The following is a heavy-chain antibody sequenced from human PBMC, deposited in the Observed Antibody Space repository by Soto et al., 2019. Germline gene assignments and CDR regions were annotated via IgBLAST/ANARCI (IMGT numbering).Heavy chain of an antibody. D-gene: IGHD5-12*01. Sequence: GGSLRLSCAASGFTFSSYAMHWVRQAPGKGLEYVSAISSHGDSTYYASSVKGRFTISRDNSKNTLYLQMGSLRTEDMAVYYCARRDGYNSDYWGQGTLVTVSS. J-gene: IGHJ4*02. CDR2: ISSHGDST. CDR1: GFTFSSYA. CDR3: ARRDGYNSDY. V-gene: IGHV3-64*01.